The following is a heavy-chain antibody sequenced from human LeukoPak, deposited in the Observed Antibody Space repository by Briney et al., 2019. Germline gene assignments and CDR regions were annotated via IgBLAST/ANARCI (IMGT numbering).Heavy chain of an antibody. CDR2: IYYSGST. V-gene: IGHV4-39*01. CDR3: ARRRFGEFVNWFDP. J-gene: IGHJ5*02. D-gene: IGHD3-10*01. CDR1: GGSISSSSYY. Sequence: SETLSLTCTVSGGSISSSSYYWGWIRQPPGKGLEWNGSIYYSGSTYYNPSLKSRVTISVDTSKNQFSLKLSSVTAADTAVYYCARRRFGEFVNWFDPWGQGTLVTVSS.